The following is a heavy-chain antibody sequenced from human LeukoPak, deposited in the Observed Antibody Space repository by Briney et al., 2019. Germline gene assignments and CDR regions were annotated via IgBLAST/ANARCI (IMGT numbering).Heavy chain of an antibody. J-gene: IGHJ6*02. CDR2: IYSGGST. D-gene: IGHD6-19*01. CDR3: ARDSPIAVAGPTEHYYYGMDV. V-gene: IGHV3-66*01. Sequence: PGGSLRLSCAASGFTVSSNYMSWVRQAPGKGLEWVSVIYSGGSTYYADSVKGRFTISRDNSENTLYLQMNSLRAEDTAVYYCARDSPIAVAGPTEHYYYGMDVWGQGTTVTVSS. CDR1: GFTVSSNY.